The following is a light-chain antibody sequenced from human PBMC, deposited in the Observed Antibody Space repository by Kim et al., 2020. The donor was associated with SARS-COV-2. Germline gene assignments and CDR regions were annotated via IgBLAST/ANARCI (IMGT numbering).Light chain of an antibody. CDR3: QQYYNTPYT. J-gene: IGKJ2*01. CDR2: WAS. Sequence: DIVMTQSPDSLAVSLGERATINCKSSQSVLYSPNNKNCLAWYQQKPGQPPKLLIYWASTRESGVPDRFSSSESGTDFSLTISSLQAEDVAVYYCQQYYNTPYTFGQGTKLEI. CDR1: QSVLYSPNNKNC. V-gene: IGKV4-1*01.